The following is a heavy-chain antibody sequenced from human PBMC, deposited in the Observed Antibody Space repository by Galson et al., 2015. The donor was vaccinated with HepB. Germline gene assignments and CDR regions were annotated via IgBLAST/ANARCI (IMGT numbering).Heavy chain of an antibody. Sequence: SLRLSCAASGFTFSSYAMSWVRQAPGKGLEWVSAISGSGGSTYYADSVKGRFTISRDNSKNTLYLQMNSLRAEDTAIYYCAKGREVVVAATFDPWGQGTLVTVSS. CDR2: ISGSGGST. CDR1: GFTFSSYA. CDR3: AKGREVVVAATFDP. J-gene: IGHJ5*02. V-gene: IGHV3-23*01. D-gene: IGHD2-15*01.